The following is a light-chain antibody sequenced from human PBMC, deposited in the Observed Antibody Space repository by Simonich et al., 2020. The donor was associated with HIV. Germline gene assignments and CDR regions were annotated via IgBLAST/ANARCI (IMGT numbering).Light chain of an antibody. J-gene: IGKJ2*01. CDR2: DAS. Sequence: EIVLTQSPGTLSLSPGEGPTLSCRASQSVSSNYLAWYHQTPGLAPRLLIYDASSRATGIPDRFSGFGSGTDFTLTISRLEPEDFAVYYCQQYGSSPYTFGQGTKLEIK. CDR3: QQYGSSPYT. V-gene: IGKV3D-20*01. CDR1: QSVSSNY.